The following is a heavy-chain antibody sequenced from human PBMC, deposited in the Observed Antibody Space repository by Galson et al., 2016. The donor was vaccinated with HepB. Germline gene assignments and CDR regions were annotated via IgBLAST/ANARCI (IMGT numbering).Heavy chain of an antibody. D-gene: IGHD2-15*01. CDR2: IDPSDSYT. Sequence: QSGAEVKKPGESLRISCKGSGYSFTNYWITWVRQMPGKGLEWMGTIDPSDSYTNYSPSFQGHVTISADKSISTAYLQWSSLKASDTAMYYCARRSGVAATDYYYYYMDVCGKGTTVTVSS. CDR3: ARRSGVAATDYYYYYMDV. CDR1: GYSFTNYW. J-gene: IGHJ6*03. V-gene: IGHV5-10-1*01.